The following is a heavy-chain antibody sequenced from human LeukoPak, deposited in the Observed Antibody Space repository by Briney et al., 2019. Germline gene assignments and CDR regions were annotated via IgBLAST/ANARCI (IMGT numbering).Heavy chain of an antibody. Sequence: SQTLSLTCAISGDSVSSNSAAWNWIRQSPSRGLEWLGRTYYRSKWHSEYAVSVKGRITVNPDTSKNQFTLQLNSVTPDDTAVYYCTRDPPGWPWGQGTLVTVSS. CDR2: TYYRSKWHS. V-gene: IGHV6-1*01. J-gene: IGHJ5*02. D-gene: IGHD2-15*01. CDR1: GDSVSSNSAA. CDR3: TRDPPGWP.